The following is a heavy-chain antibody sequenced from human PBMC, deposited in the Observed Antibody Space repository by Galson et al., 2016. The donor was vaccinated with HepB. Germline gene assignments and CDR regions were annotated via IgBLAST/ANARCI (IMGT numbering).Heavy chain of an antibody. CDR1: GFTFSNYA. D-gene: IGHD3-22*01. V-gene: IGHV3-23*01. J-gene: IGHJ4*02. Sequence: SLRLSCAASGFTFSNYAMSWVRQAPGKGLEWVSSISGSGSNTYYADSVKGRFTISRDNSKNTLYLHLNSLRAEDTAVYYCAKDRIDYYKPFDYWGQGTLVTVSS. CDR2: ISGSGSNT. CDR3: AKDRIDYYKPFDY.